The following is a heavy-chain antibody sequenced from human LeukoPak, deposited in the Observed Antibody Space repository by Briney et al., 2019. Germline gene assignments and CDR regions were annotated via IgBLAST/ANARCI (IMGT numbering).Heavy chain of an antibody. CDR1: GFTLSTYT. CDR2: ISSSSSYI. J-gene: IGHJ4*02. V-gene: IGHV3-21*01. D-gene: IGHD5-18*01. Sequence: PGVSLRLSCAASGFTLSTYTMNWVRQAPGKGLEWVSSISSSSSYIYYADSVKGRFTISRDNAKNSLYLQMNSLRAEDTAVYYCATGGGYGYFDDWGQGTLVTVSS. CDR3: ATGGGYGYFDD.